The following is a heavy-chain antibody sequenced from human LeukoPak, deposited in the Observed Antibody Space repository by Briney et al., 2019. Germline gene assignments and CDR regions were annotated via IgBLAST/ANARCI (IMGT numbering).Heavy chain of an antibody. CDR1: GYTFTSYY. V-gene: IGHV1-2*02. Sequence: ASVKVSCKTSGYTFTSYYIHWVRQAPGQGLEWMGWINSNTGGPKYAQRLQGRVTMTRDTSISTVYMDLNTLISDDTAIYYCARYLSGYDYFDYWGQGTLVTVSS. CDR3: ARYLSGYDYFDY. D-gene: IGHD5-12*01. J-gene: IGHJ4*02. CDR2: INSNTGGP.